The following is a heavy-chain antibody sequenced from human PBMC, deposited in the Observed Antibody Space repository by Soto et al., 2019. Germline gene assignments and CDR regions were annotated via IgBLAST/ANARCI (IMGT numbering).Heavy chain of an antibody. Sequence: QPGGSLRLSCAASGFTFRSYSMNWVRQAPGKGLEWVSYISISSRTIYYADSVKGRFTISRDDAKNSPYLQMNSLRDEDTSVYYCARDNGIAGSFDPWGQGTLVTVSS. CDR2: ISISSRTI. CDR3: ARDNGIAGSFDP. D-gene: IGHD6-13*01. J-gene: IGHJ5*02. CDR1: GFTFRSYS. V-gene: IGHV3-48*02.